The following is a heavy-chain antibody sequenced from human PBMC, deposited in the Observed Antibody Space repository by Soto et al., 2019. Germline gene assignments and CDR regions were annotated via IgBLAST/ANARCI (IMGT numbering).Heavy chain of an antibody. D-gene: IGHD1-20*01. J-gene: IGHJ6*02. CDR1: GFTFSTYA. CDR3: AKGGLYTYGMDV. CDR2: INAGGGST. Sequence: EVQLLESGGGLVQPGGSLRLSCAASGFTFSTYAMSWVRQAPGKGLEWVSTINAGGGSTVYAHSVKGRFTISRDNSKNTLYLQMNSLGAEDTAIYYCAKGGLYTYGMDVWGQGTTVTVSS. V-gene: IGHV3-23*01.